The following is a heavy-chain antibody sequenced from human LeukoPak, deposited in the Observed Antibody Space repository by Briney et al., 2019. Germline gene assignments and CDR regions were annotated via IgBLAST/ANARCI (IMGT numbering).Heavy chain of an antibody. D-gene: IGHD3-9*01. V-gene: IGHV1-2*02. Sequence: GASVKVSCKASGYTFTGYYMHWVRQAPGQGLEWMGWINPNSGGTNYAQKFQGRVTMTRDTSISTAYMELSRLRSDDTAVYYCARTPLRILTGYYNVRYYFDYWGQGTLVTVSS. CDR1: GYTFTGYY. CDR3: ARTPLRILTGYYNVRYYFDY. CDR2: INPNSGGT. J-gene: IGHJ4*02.